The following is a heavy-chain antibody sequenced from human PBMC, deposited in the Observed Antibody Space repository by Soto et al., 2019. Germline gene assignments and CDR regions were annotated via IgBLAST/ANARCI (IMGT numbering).Heavy chain of an antibody. V-gene: IGHV3-48*01. CDR2: ISWSGITI. J-gene: IGHJ6*02. CDR3: ARDLLHYDILTGYPQATGMDV. Sequence: GGSLRLSCGASGFTFSTHSRNWVRQDPGKGLEWVSYISWSGITIYYADSVKGRFTISRDNAENSLYLQMNSLRAEDTAVYYCARDLLHYDILTGYPQATGMDVWGQGTTVTVSS. CDR1: GFTFSTHS. D-gene: IGHD3-9*01.